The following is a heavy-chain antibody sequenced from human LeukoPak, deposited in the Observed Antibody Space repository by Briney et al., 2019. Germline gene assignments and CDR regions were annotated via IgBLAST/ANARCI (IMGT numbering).Heavy chain of an antibody. CDR2: IRYDGSNK. V-gene: IGHV3-30*02. J-gene: IGHJ4*02. CDR1: GFTFSSYG. D-gene: IGHD4-17*01. Sequence: GGSLRLSCAASGFTFSSYGMHWVCQAPGKGLEWVAFIRYDGSNKYYADSVKGRFTISRDNSKNTLYLQMNSLRAEDTAVYYCAKGLGYGDYEPFDYWGQGTLVTVSS. CDR3: AKGLGYGDYEPFDY.